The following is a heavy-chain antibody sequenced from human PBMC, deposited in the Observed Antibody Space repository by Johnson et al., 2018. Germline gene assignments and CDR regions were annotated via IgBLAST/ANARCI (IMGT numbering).Heavy chain of an antibody. V-gene: IGHV3-66*02. CDR2: IYGGGST. CDR1: GFTVSSNY. CDR3: ARNYGGNWGKVVDI. D-gene: IGHD4-23*01. J-gene: IGHJ3*02. Sequence: EVQLVESGGGLVQPGGSLRLSCAASGFTVSSNYMSWVRQAPGKGLEWVSIIYGGGSTYYAYSVKGRFTISRDKSKNTLFLQMNSLRAEDTAVYYCARNYGGNWGKVVDIWGQGTMVTVSS.